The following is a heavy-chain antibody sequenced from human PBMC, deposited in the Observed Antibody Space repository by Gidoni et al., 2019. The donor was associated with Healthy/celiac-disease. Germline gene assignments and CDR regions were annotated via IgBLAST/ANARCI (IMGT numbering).Heavy chain of an antibody. CDR3: ARVDRLVNGFDP. J-gene: IGHJ5*02. D-gene: IGHD3-22*01. Sequence: QVQLQASGPGLVKPSETLSLTCPVSGCSISSSYWSWIRQPPGKGLEWIGYIYYSGSTNYNPSLKSRVTISVDTSKNQFSLKLSSVTAADTAVYYCARVDRLVNGFDPWGQGTLVTVSS. CDR1: GCSISSSY. V-gene: IGHV4-59*01. CDR2: IYYSGST.